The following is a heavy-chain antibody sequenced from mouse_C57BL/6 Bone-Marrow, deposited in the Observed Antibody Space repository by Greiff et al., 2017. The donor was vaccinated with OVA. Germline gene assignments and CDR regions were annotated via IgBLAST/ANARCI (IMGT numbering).Heavy chain of an antibody. D-gene: IGHD1-1*01. V-gene: IGHV14-1*01. CDR1: GFNIKDYY. J-gene: IGHJ1*03. CDR3: TRGRGGYFDV. CDR2: IDPEDGDT. Sequence: VQLQQSGAELVRPGASVKLSCTASGFNIKDYYMHWVKQRPEQGLEWIGRIDPEDGDTEYAPKFQGKATMTADTSSNTAYLPLHSLTAEDAAVYYCTRGRGGYFDVWGTGTTVTVSS.